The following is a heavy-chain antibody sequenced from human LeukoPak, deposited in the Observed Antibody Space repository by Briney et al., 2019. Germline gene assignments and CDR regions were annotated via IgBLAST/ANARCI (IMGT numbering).Heavy chain of an antibody. Sequence: PSETLSLTCAVYGGSFSGYYWSWIRQPPRKGLEWIGEINHSGSTNYNPSLKSRVTISVDTSKNQFSLKLSSVTAADTAVYYCARVRLRRSWFDPWGQGTLVTVSS. CDR2: INHSGST. V-gene: IGHV4-34*01. J-gene: IGHJ5*02. CDR3: ARVRLRRSWFDP. CDR1: GGSFSGYY. D-gene: IGHD4-17*01.